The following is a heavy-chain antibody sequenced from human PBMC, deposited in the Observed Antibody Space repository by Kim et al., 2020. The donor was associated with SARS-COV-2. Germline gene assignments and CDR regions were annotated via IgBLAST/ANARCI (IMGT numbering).Heavy chain of an antibody. V-gene: IGHV3-33*01. D-gene: IGHD6-6*01. CDR2: IWYDGSNK. Sequence: GGSLRLSCAASGFTFSSYGMHWVRQAPGKGLEWVAVIWYDGSNKYYADSVKGRFTISSDNSKNTLYLQMNSLRAEDTALYYYASGQELVGEYYYDYGMD. CDR1: GFTFSSYG. CDR3: ASGQELVGEYYYDYGMD. J-gene: IGHJ6*01.